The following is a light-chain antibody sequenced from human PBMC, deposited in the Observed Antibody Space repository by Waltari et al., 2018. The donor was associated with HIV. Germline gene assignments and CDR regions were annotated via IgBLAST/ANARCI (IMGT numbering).Light chain of an antibody. V-gene: IGKV3-11*01. CDR3: QQRSNWPPGLT. CDR1: QSVSSY. J-gene: IGKJ4*01. CDR2: DAS. Sequence: EIVLTQSPATLSLSPGERATLSCRASQSVSSYLAWYQQNPGQAPRLLIYDASNGATGIPARFSGSGSGTDFTLTISSLEPEDFAVYYCQQRSNWPPGLTFGGGTKVEIK.